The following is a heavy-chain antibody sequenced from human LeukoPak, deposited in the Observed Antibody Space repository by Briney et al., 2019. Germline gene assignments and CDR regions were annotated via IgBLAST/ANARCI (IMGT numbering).Heavy chain of an antibody. CDR3: ARVRTVTYGWEDYYYMDV. V-gene: IGHV3-20*04. CDR2: INWNGGST. CDR1: GFTFSSYA. D-gene: IGHD4-17*01. J-gene: IGHJ6*03. Sequence: PGGSLRLSCAASGFTFSSYAMSWVRQAPGKGLEWVSGINWNGGSTGYADSVKGRFTISRDNAKNSLYLQMNSLRAEDTAFYYCARVRTVTYGWEDYYYMDVWGKGTTVTVSS.